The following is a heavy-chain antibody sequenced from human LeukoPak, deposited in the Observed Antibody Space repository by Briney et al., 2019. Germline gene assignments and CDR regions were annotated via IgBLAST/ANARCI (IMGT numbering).Heavy chain of an antibody. Sequence: GGSLRLSGAASGFTLSSYSMNWVRQAPGKGLEWVSYISGGSSTIYYADSVKGRFTVSRDNAKNSLYLLMDTLRAEDTAVYYCARVGSNQWLDYWGQGTLVTVSS. J-gene: IGHJ4*02. D-gene: IGHD6-19*01. V-gene: IGHV3-48*01. CDR2: ISGGSSTI. CDR3: ARVGSNQWLDY. CDR1: GFTLSSYS.